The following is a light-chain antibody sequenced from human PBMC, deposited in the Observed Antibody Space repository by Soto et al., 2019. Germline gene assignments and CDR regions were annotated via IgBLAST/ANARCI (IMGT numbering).Light chain of an antibody. Sequence: IVLTQSPDTLSLSPGERATLSCRSSETVYESQIAWYQQKAGQAPRLVIYAISSRAAGIPDRFSGSGSGTDFTLTITRVEPEDFAMYFCQQYGSSRWTFAQGTKVEVK. J-gene: IGKJ1*01. V-gene: IGKV3-20*01. CDR1: ETVYESQ. CDR2: AIS. CDR3: QQYGSSRWT.